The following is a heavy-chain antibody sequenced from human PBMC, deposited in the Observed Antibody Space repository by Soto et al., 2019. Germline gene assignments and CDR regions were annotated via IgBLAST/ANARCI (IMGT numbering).Heavy chain of an antibody. CDR2: IYQDGGT. CDR3: ARYKYNDVPVGMDV. J-gene: IGHJ6*02. V-gene: IGHV4-30-2*06. D-gene: IGHD1-20*01. CDR1: GGSISSGGYS. Sequence: SETLSLTCAVSGGSISSGGYSWSWVRQSPGKGLEWIGNIYQDGGTYYNPSLKSRVTISLDRSKNQFSLKLSSVTAADTAVYYCARYKYNDVPVGMDVWGQGTTVTVSS.